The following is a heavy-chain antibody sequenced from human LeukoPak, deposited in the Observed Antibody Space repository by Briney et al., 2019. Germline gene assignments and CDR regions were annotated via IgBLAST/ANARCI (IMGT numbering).Heavy chain of an antibody. CDR1: GYTFTSFF. CDR3: ARDWWDIVVVTAHPQKRFDY. Sequence: ASVKVSCKASGYTFTSFFMHWVRQAPGQGLEWMGIINPRGGSATSAQRFQGRLTMTTDTSTSTAYMELRSLRSDDTAVYYCARDWWDIVVVTAHPQKRFDYWGQGTLVTVSS. J-gene: IGHJ4*02. V-gene: IGHV1-46*01. D-gene: IGHD2-21*02. CDR2: INPRGGSA.